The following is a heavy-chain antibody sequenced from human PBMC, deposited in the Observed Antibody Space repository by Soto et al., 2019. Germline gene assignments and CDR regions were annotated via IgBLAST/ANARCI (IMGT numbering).Heavy chain of an antibody. V-gene: IGHV5-51*01. D-gene: IGHD6-6*01. Sequence: EVHLVQSGVEVKKPGESLRISCKASGYSFTSYWIGWVRQRPGKGLEWMGIIYPGDSDASYSPSFQGQVSISVDESISTAFLQWSSLKASDTAMYYCARRFFTSSSSMGYHFDSWGQGTLVVVSS. CDR2: IYPGDSDA. J-gene: IGHJ4*02. CDR3: ARRFFTSSSSMGYHFDS. CDR1: GYSFTSYW.